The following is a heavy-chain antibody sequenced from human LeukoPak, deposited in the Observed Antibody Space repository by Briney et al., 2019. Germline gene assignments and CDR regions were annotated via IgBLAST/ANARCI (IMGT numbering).Heavy chain of an antibody. CDR3: ATKGSSDYFDY. V-gene: IGHV3-23*01. CDR1: GFTFSSYA. Sequence: GGSLRLSXAASGFTFSSYAMSWVRQAPGKGLEWVSAISGSGGSTYYADSVKGRFTISRDNSKNTLYLQMNSLRAEDTAVYYCATKGSSDYFDYWGQGTLVTVSS. D-gene: IGHD6-6*01. CDR2: ISGSGGST. J-gene: IGHJ4*02.